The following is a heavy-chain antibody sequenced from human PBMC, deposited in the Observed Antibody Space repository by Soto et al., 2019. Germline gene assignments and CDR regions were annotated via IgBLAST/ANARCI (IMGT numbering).Heavy chain of an antibody. CDR3: ARESFSASPNFFDY. V-gene: IGHV3-48*03. CDR1: GFPFSNYE. J-gene: IGHJ4*02. CDR2: ISLSGSTI. Sequence: EVQLVESGGGLVQPGGSLRLSCAACGFPFSNYEMNWFRQAPGKGLEWVSYISLSGSTIYYADSVKGRFTISRDDAKNSLYLQMDSLRADDTAVYYCARESFSASPNFFDYWGQGTLVTVSS. D-gene: IGHD3-3*02.